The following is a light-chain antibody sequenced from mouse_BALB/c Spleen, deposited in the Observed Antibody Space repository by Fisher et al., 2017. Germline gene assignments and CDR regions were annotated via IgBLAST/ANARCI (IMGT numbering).Light chain of an antibody. CDR2: DTS. J-gene: IGKJ5*01. Sequence: IVLTQTPALMSASPGEKVTMTCSASSSVSYMYWYQQKPGSSPKPWIYDTSNLASGFPARFSGSGSGTSYSLTISRMEAEDAATYYCQQWSSYPPITFGAGTKLELK. CDR1: SSVSY. V-gene: IGKV4-55*01. CDR3: QQWSSYPPIT.